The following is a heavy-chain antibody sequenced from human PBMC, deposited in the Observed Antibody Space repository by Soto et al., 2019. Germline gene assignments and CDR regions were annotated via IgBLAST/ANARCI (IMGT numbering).Heavy chain of an antibody. V-gene: IGHV1-46*01. J-gene: IGHJ5*02. Sequence: QVQLVQSGAEVKRPGASVKVSCKASGYTFSNYFINWVRQAPGQGLEWVGVINPKGGATTYAQKFQSRVNMTSDTATNTIYMTLRSLTSEDTAFYYCARDEGFCSGGSCTGWFDPWGQGTLVTVSS. CDR2: INPKGGAT. CDR1: GYTFSNYF. D-gene: IGHD2-15*01. CDR3: ARDEGFCSGGSCTGWFDP.